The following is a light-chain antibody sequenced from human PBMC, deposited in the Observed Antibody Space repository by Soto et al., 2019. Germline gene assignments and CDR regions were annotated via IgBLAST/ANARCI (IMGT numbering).Light chain of an antibody. CDR1: SSNIESNT. CDR3: AAWDDILNGYV. V-gene: IGLV1-44*01. CDR2: SNY. J-gene: IGLJ1*01. Sequence: QYVLTQPPSASGTPGQRVTISCSGSSSNIESNTVTWYQQLPGTAPKLVIYSNYDRPSGVPDRFSGSTSGTSASLVIRGLQSEDEADYYCAAWDDILNGYVFGGGTKLTVL.